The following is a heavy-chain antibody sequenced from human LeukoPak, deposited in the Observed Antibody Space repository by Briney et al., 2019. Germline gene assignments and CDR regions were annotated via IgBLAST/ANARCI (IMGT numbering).Heavy chain of an antibody. J-gene: IGHJ6*03. CDR3: ARIIAAAGTYYYYYYMDV. D-gene: IGHD6-13*01. V-gene: IGHV4-61*02. CDR1: AGSISSGSHY. Sequence: PSQTLSLTCSVSAGSISSGSHYWTWVRLPAGKGLEWIGRIYTSGSTNYNPSLKSRVTISVDTSKNQFSLKLSSVTAADTAVYYCARIIAAAGTYYYYYYMDVWGKGTTVTISS. CDR2: IYTSGST.